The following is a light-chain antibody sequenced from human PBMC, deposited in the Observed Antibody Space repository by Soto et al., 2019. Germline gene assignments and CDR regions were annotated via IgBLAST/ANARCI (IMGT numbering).Light chain of an antibody. Sequence: EIVWTQSPGTLSLSPGERATLSCRASQSVSSSYLAWYQQKPGQAPRLLIYGASGRATGIPDRVSGSGSGTDFTLTISRLEPEDFAVYYCQQYGSSPNTFGQGTKLEIK. CDR1: QSVSSSY. CDR3: QQYGSSPNT. J-gene: IGKJ2*01. V-gene: IGKV3-20*01. CDR2: GAS.